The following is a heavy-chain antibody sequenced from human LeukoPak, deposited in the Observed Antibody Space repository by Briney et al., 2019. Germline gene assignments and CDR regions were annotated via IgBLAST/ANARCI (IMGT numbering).Heavy chain of an antibody. V-gene: IGHV3-30*18. CDR2: ISYDGSNK. Sequence: PGGSLRLSCAPPGFTFRSSGMHTGRQAPGKGLEWVAVISYDGSNKYYADSVKGRFTISRDNSKNTLYLQMNSLRAEDTAVYYCAKDVGFGELPNWFDPWGQGTLVTVSS. CDR1: GFTFRSSG. J-gene: IGHJ5*02. CDR3: AKDVGFGELPNWFDP. D-gene: IGHD3-10*01.